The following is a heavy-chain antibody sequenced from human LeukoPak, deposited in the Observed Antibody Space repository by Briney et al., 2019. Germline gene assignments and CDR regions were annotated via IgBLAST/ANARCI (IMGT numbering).Heavy chain of an antibody. CDR1: GYTFTSYG. D-gene: IGHD4-17*01. CDR2: ISAYNGNT. Sequence: GASVKVSCKASGYTFTSYGISWVRQAPGQGLEWMGWISAYNGNTNYAQKLQGRVTITADKSTSTAYMELSSLRSEDTAVYYCARDPSDYGDSYYFDYWGQGTLVTVSS. V-gene: IGHV1-18*01. CDR3: ARDPSDYGDSYYFDY. J-gene: IGHJ4*02.